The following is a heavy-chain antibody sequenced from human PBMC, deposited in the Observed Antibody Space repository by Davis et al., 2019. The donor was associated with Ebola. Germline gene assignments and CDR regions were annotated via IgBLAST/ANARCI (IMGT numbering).Heavy chain of an antibody. CDR1: GDSVSSNSAA. D-gene: IGHD3-3*01. V-gene: IGHV6-1*01. CDR2: TYYRSKWYN. Sequence: SETLSLTCAISGDSVSSNSAAWNWIRQSPSRGLEWLGRTYYRSKWYNDYAVSVKSRITINPDTSKNQFSLKLSSVTAADTAVYYCARDQFFRGIFGVVRLNGMDVWGQGTTVTVSS. J-gene: IGHJ6*02. CDR3: ARDQFFRGIFGVVRLNGMDV.